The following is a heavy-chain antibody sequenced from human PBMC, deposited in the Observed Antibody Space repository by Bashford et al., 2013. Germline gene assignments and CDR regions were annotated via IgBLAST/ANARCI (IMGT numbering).Heavy chain of an antibody. CDR2: QALTMVT. D-gene: IGHD3-3*01. CDR1: GYTFTSYG. Sequence: ASVKVSCKASGYTFTSYGISWVRQALDKGLEWDGMDQALTMVTQTMHRSSRGRVTMTTDTSTSTAYMELRSLRSDDTAVYYCALIFGVVSGMDVWAKGPRSPRLL. V-gene: IGHV1-18*01. CDR3: ALIFGVVSGMDV. J-gene: IGHJ6*02.